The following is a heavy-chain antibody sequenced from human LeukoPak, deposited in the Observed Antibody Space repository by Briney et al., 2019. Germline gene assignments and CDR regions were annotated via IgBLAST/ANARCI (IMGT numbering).Heavy chain of an antibody. CDR1: GYTFTSYY. D-gene: IGHD3-10*01. CDR3: ARTPQVLLWFGELPYYYYMDV. V-gene: IGHV1-46*01. Sequence: ASVKVSCKASGYTFTSYYMHWVRQAPGQGLEWMGIINPSGGSTSYAQKFQGRVTMTRDTSTSTVYMELSSLRSEDTAVYYCARTPQVLLWFGELPYYYYMDVWGKGTTVTISS. CDR2: INPSGGST. J-gene: IGHJ6*03.